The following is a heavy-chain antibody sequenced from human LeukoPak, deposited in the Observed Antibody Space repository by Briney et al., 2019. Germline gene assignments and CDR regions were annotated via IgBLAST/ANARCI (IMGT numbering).Heavy chain of an antibody. Sequence: SETLSLTCTVSGGSISSGDYYWSWIRQPPGKGLEWIGYIYYSGRTSYNPSLMSRVTMSVDTSKNQFSLKLSSVTAADTALYYCARAPVGYCSGGTYKRYFDYWGQGTLVTVSS. V-gene: IGHV4-30-4*01. CDR1: GGSISSGDYY. CDR3: ARAPVGYCSGGTYKRYFDY. CDR2: IYYSGRT. J-gene: IGHJ4*02. D-gene: IGHD2-15*01.